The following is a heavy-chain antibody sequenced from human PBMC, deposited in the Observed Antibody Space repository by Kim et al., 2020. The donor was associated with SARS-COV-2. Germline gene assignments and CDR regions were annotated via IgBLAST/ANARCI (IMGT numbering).Heavy chain of an antibody. V-gene: IGHV3-74*01. CDR1: GFTFSTFW. J-gene: IGHJ5*01. Sequence: GGSLRLSCVASGFTFSTFWMHWLRQAPGKGLEWLAGATRDGGSTNYADSVEGRFTISRDNAKNTLYLQINSLRPEDTAVYYCAREGSESVYFDDSATWF. CDR2: ATRDGGST. D-gene: IGHD3-10*01. CDR3: AREGSESVYFDDSATWF.